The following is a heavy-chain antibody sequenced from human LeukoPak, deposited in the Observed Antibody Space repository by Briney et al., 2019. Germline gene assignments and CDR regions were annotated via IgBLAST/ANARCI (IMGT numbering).Heavy chain of an antibody. CDR2: IYSGGST. CDR3: GRDLIGTAASWDC. J-gene: IGHJ4*02. D-gene: IGHD6-25*01. Sequence: GGSLRLSCAASGFTVSSNYMSWVRQAPGKGLEWVSVIYSGGSTYYADSVTGRFTISRDNSKNTLYLQMNSLRVEDTAVYYCGRDLIGTAASWDCWGQGTLVTVSS. CDR1: GFTVSSNY. V-gene: IGHV3-53*01.